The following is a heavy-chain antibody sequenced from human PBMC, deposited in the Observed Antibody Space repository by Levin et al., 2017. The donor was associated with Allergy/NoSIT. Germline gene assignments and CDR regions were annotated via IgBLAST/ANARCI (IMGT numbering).Heavy chain of an antibody. Sequence: GESLKISCAASGFTVSSHYMSWVRQAPGKGLEWVSVIYSGGSTYYADSVKGRFTISRDNSKNTLYLQMNSLRAEDTAVYYCANLGVATSQDIWGQGTMVTVSS. CDR3: ANLGVATSQDI. J-gene: IGHJ3*02. CDR1: GFTVSSHY. D-gene: IGHD5-12*01. CDR2: IYSGGST. V-gene: IGHV3-66*01.